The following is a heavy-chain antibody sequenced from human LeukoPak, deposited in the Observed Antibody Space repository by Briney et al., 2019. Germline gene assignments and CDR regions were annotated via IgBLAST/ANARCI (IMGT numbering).Heavy chain of an antibody. V-gene: IGHV3-23*01. CDR2: ISGSGGST. J-gene: IGHJ3*02. CDR1: GFTFSSYD. D-gene: IGHD5-12*01. CDR3: ARDSIVAMLSAFDI. Sequence: PGGSLRLSCAASGFTFSSYDMSWVRQAPGKGLEWVSAISGSGGSTHYADSVKGRFTISRDNSKNTLYLQMNSLRAEDTAVYYCARDSIVAMLSAFDIWGQGTMVTVSS.